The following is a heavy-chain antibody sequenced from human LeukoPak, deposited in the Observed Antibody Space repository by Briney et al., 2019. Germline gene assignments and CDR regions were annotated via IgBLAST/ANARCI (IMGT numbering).Heavy chain of an antibody. Sequence: GGSLRLSCVASGFTFGNYAMSWVRQAPGKGLEWVSAVSGSGGNTFYADSVKGRFTISRDNSKNTLYLRMNSLRADDTAIYYCASWAAAGPRSFDYWGQGTLVTVSS. CDR2: VSGSGGNT. CDR3: ASWAAAGPRSFDY. J-gene: IGHJ4*02. V-gene: IGHV3-23*01. CDR1: GFTFGNYA. D-gene: IGHD6-13*01.